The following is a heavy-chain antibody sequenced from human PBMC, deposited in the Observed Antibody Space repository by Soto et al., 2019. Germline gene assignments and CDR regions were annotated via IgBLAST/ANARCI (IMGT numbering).Heavy chain of an antibody. CDR3: ARDFSWFGELIASDY. Sequence: QVPLVQSGAEVKKPGASVKVSCKASGYTFTSYAMHWVRQAPGQRLEWMGWINAGNGNTEYSQKFQGRVTITRDTSASTAYMELSSLRSEDTAVYYCARDFSWFGELIASDYWGQGTLVTVSS. D-gene: IGHD3-10*01. J-gene: IGHJ4*02. CDR2: INAGNGNT. CDR1: GYTFTSYA. V-gene: IGHV1-3*01.